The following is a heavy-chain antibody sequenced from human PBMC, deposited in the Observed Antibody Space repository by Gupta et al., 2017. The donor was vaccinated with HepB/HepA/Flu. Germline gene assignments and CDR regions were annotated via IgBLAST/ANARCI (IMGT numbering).Heavy chain of an antibody. D-gene: IGHD3-9*01. J-gene: IGHJ4*02. CDR2: IYYSGST. Sequence: QLPLQESGPGLVKPSETLSLTCTVSRGSISSSNYYWGWFRQPPGQGLEWIGTIYYSGSTYYNPSLKIRVTISVDTSKNQFSRKLNSVTAADTAVFYCARLVDYYFDYWGQGTRVTVSA. CDR1: RGSISSSNYY. V-gene: IGHV4-39*01. CDR3: ARLVDYYFDY.